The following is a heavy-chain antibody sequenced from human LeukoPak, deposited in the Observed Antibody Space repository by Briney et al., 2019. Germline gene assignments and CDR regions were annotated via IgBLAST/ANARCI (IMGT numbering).Heavy chain of an antibody. CDR1: GFTFSTYA. Sequence: GGSLRLSCAASGFTFSTYAMTWVRQAPGKGLEWVSVISGSGGTTYYADSVKGRFTLSRDNSKNTVFLQMNSLRAEDTAVYYCAKSIGSVVVVAADYWGQGTLVTVSS. D-gene: IGHD2-15*01. V-gene: IGHV3-23*01. CDR3: AKSIGSVVVVAADY. J-gene: IGHJ4*02. CDR2: ISGSGGTT.